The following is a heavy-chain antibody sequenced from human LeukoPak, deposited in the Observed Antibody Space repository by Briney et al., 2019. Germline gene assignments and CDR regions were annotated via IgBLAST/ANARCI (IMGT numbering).Heavy chain of an antibody. CDR2: INHSGST. V-gene: IGHV4-34*01. CDR1: GGSFSGYY. D-gene: IGHD5-12*01. Sequence: SETLSLTCAVYGGSFSGYYWSWIRQPPGKGLEWIGEINHSGSTNYNPSLKSRVTISVDTSKNQFSLKLSSVTAADTAVYYCARGRGQWLRSSPFDYWGQGTLVTVSS. CDR3: ARGRGQWLRSSPFDY. J-gene: IGHJ4*02.